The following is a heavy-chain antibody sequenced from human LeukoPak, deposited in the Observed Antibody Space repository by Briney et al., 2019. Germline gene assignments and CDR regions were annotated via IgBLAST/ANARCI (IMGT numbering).Heavy chain of an antibody. V-gene: IGHV3-73*01. Sequence: GGSLRLSCAASGFTFSGSAMHWVRQASGKGLEWVGRIRSKANSYATAYAASVKGRFTISRDDSKNTAYLQMNSLKTEDTAVYYCTCLEGGSYPHYYYMDVWGKGTTVTVSS. CDR3: TCLEGGSYPHYYYMDV. J-gene: IGHJ6*03. CDR1: GFTFSGSA. D-gene: IGHD1-26*01. CDR2: IRSKANSYAT.